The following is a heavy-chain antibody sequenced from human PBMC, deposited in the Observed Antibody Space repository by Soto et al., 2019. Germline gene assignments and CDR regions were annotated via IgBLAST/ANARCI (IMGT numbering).Heavy chain of an antibody. V-gene: IGHV1-69*13. CDR3: ARDREDGSGTKYNWFDS. CDR2: TIPIFDTP. J-gene: IGHJ5*01. CDR1: GGTFGNLG. Sequence: SVKVSCNASGGTFGNLGISWLRPAPGQGLEWMGGTIPIFDTPHYAEKFRDRLTITADATSTAYMELTSLSSEDTATYYCARDREDGSGTKYNWFDSWGQGTLVTVSS. D-gene: IGHD3-10*01.